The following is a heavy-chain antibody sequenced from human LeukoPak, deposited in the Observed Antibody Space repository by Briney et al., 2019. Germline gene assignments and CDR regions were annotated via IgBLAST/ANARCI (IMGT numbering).Heavy chain of an antibody. CDR2: INTDGSST. CDR1: GFTFSSYW. J-gene: IGHJ4*02. CDR3: ARSSRATTPYY. D-gene: IGHD1-26*01. V-gene: IGHV3-74*01. Sequence: GGSLRLSCAASGFTFSSYWMHWVRHAPGKGLVWVSRINTDGSSTSYADSVKGRFTISRDNAKNTLYLQMNSLRAEDTAVYYCARSSRATTPYYWGQGTLVTVSS.